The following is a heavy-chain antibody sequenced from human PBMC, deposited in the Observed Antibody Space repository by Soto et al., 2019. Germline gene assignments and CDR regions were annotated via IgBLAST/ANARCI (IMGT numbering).Heavy chain of an antibody. V-gene: IGHV1-46*01. CDR3: ARAETGDPNYYYGMDV. CDR1: GYTFTSYY. Sequence: QVQLVQSGAEVKKPGASVKVSCKASGYTFTSYYMHWVRQAPGQGLEWMGIINPSGGSTSYAQKFQGRVTMTRDTSTSTVYMELSSLRPEDTAVYYCARAETGDPNYYYGMDVWGQGTTVTVSS. D-gene: IGHD7-27*01. J-gene: IGHJ6*02. CDR2: INPSGGST.